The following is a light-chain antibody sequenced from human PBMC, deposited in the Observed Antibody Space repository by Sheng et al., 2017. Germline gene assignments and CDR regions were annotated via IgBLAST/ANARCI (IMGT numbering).Light chain of an antibody. CDR1: QSITGW. V-gene: IGKV1-5*03. CDR2: KAS. Sequence: DIQMTQSPSTLSASVGDRVTITCRASQSITGWLAWYQQKPGKAPKLLIYKASSLESGVPSRFSGSGSGTEFTLTISSLQPDDFATYYCQQYNSYSPYSFGQGPSWRSN. J-gene: IGKJ2*03. CDR3: QQYNSYSPYS.